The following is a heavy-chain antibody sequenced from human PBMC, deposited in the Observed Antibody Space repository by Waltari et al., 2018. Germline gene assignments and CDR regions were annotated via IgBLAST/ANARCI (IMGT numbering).Heavy chain of an antibody. V-gene: IGHV1-69*15. J-gene: IGHJ4*02. CDR2: VIRSLGTA. CDR1: GGTFSSYA. Sequence: QVQLVQSGAEVKKPGSSVKVSCKASGGTFSSYAISWVRQAPGQGREWMGRVIRSLGTANYGQQFHGRVTSTADESTSTAYMELSSLRSEDTAVYYCASLSYYDILTGYYNKDYWGQGTLVTVSS. CDR3: ASLSYYDILTGYYNKDY. D-gene: IGHD3-9*01.